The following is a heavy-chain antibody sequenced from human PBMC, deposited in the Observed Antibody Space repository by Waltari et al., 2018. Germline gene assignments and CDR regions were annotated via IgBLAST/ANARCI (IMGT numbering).Heavy chain of an antibody. CDR1: GYPFSDYD. J-gene: IGHJ4*02. D-gene: IGHD3-3*01. V-gene: IGHV1-8*02. Sequence: QMQLVQSGAEVKKPGASVKVSCKASGYPFSDYDINWVRQATGHGLEWMGWIKPKSGNTVPAQNFQDRVTITRDPSTSTVYMELSSLRSDDAAVYYCARVHYDFWSGYYIWGQGTLVTVPS. CDR3: ARVHYDFWSGYYI. CDR2: IKPKSGNT.